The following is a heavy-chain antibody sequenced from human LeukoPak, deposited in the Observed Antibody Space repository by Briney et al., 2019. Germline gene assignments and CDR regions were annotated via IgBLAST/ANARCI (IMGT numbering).Heavy chain of an antibody. CDR1: GFTFSSYS. CDR2: ISSSSSYI. Sequence: GGSLRLSCAASGFTFSSYSMNWVRQAPGKGLEWVSSISSSSSYIYYADSVKGRFTISRDNAKNSLYLQMNSLRAEDTAVYYCAREATVLKNNDYWGQGTLVTVSS. D-gene: IGHD4-11*01. CDR3: AREATVLKNNDY. V-gene: IGHV3-21*01. J-gene: IGHJ4*02.